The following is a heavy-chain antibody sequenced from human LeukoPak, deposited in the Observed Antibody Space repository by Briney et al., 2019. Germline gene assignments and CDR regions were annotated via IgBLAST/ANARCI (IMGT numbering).Heavy chain of an antibody. CDR2: INPNSGGT. CDR3: ARGPYSSGWPQPFDY. CDR1: GYTFTGYY. Sequence: ASVKVSCKASGYTFTGYYIHWVRQAPGQGLEWMGWINPNSGGTKYAQKFQGRITMTRDTSINTAYMELSRLRSDDTAVYYCARGPYSSGWPQPFDYWGQGTLVTVSP. J-gene: IGHJ4*02. D-gene: IGHD6-19*01. V-gene: IGHV1-2*02.